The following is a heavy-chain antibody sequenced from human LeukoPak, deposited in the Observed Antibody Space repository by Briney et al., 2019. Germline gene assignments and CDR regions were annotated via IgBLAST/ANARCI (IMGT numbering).Heavy chain of an antibody. V-gene: IGHV3-48*01. CDR2: ISSSSSTI. J-gene: IGHJ3*02. CDR3: AREALIFGVVIDAFDI. CDR1: GFTFSSYN. D-gene: IGHD3-3*01. Sequence: GGSLRLSCAASGFTFSSYNMNWVRQAPGKGLEWVSYISSSSSTIYYADSVKGRFTISRDNAKNSLYLQMKSLRAEDTAVYYCAREALIFGVVIDAFDIWGQGTMVTVSS.